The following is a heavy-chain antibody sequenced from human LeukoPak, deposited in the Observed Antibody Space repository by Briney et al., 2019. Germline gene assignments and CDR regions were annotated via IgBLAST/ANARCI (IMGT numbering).Heavy chain of an antibody. D-gene: IGHD4-17*01. CDR3: ARGYGDYDY. CDR1: GGSISSSSYY. Sequence: PSAPLSLTCTVSGGSISSSSYYWSWIRQPPGKGLAWIGYIYYSGYSNYNPSLKSRVTISVDTSKNQFSLKLSSVTAADTAVYYCARGYGDYDYWGQGTLVTVSS. J-gene: IGHJ4*02. CDR2: IYYSGYS. V-gene: IGHV4-61*01.